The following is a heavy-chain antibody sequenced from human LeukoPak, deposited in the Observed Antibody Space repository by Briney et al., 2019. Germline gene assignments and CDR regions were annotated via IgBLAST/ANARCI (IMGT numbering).Heavy chain of an antibody. D-gene: IGHD5-18*01. J-gene: IGHJ4*02. CDR2: ISYDGSDK. CDR1: GFTFSSYG. CDR3: AKDIYRSQLWLAAYYFDY. V-gene: IGHV3-30*18. Sequence: GGTLRLSCAASGFTFSSYGMHWVRQAPGKGLEWVAVISYDGSDKYYADSVEGRFTISRDNSKNTLYLQMNSLRAEDTAVYYCAKDIYRSQLWLAAYYFDYWGQGTLVTVSS.